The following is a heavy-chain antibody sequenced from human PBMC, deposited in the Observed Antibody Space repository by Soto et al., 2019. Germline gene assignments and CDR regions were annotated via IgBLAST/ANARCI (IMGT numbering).Heavy chain of an antibody. V-gene: IGHV1-18*01. CDR2: ISAYNGNT. J-gene: IGHJ4*02. D-gene: IGHD6-19*01. CDR1: GYTFTSYG. CDR3: ARDGIYSSGWYHSFDY. Sequence: QVQLVQSGAEVKKPGASVKVSCKASGYTFTSYGISWVRQAPGQGLEWMGWISAYNGNTNYAQKLQGRVTMTTDTSTSTGYMELRSLRSDDTAVYYCARDGIYSSGWYHSFDYWGQGTLVTVSS.